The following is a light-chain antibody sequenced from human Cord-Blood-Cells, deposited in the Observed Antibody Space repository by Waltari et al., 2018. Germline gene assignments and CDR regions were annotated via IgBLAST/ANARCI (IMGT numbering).Light chain of an antibody. Sequence: EIVLTQSPAPLALSPWERATLSCRASQRVSSHSACYQQKPLQAPSLLLYDAANRAAAIPARFSSSGSGTDFTLTISSLEPEDFAVYYCQQRSNWPPTFGGGTKVEIK. V-gene: IGKV3-11*01. CDR3: QQRSNWPPT. CDR1: QRVSSH. J-gene: IGKJ4*01. CDR2: DAA.